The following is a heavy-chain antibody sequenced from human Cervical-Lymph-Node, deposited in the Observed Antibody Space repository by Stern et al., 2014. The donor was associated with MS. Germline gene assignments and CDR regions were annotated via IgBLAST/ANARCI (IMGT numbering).Heavy chain of an antibody. CDR2: IIPLYRTT. Sequence: MQLVESGAEVKKPGSSVKVSCKASGGTFSSYAVSWVRQAPGQGLEWMGGIIPLYRTTEYATKFRGRVTVTADESTSTAFMELSRLTSDDTAVYYCARDTAGDLVLEPSTMLGQDYFYYGLDVWGQGTTVTVSS. V-gene: IGHV1-69*01. D-gene: IGHD2-2*01. CDR3: ARDTAGDLVLEPSTMLGQDYFYYGLDV. J-gene: IGHJ6*02. CDR1: GGTFSSYA.